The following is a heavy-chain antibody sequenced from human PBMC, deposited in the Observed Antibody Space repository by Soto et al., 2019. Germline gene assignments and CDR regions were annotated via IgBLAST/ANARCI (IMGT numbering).Heavy chain of an antibody. Sequence: EVQLLESGGGLVQPGGSLRLSCAASGFTFSSYAMSWVRQAAGKGLEWVSAISGSGDNTYYADSVKGRFTISRDNSKNTLYLQLNSLRAEDTALYYCAKGYYSGYDLAYFDYWGQGTLVTVSS. CDR1: GFTFSSYA. V-gene: IGHV3-23*01. CDR3: AKGYYSGYDLAYFDY. CDR2: ISGSGDNT. J-gene: IGHJ4*02. D-gene: IGHD5-12*01.